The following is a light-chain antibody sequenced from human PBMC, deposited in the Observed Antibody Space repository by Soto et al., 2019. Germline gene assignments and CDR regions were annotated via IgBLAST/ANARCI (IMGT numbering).Light chain of an antibody. V-gene: IGLV1-47*01. CDR1: SSNIGSNY. CDR3: AAWDDSLSGVV. J-gene: IGLJ2*01. Sequence: QLVLTQPPSASGTPGQRVTISCSGSSSNIGSNYVYWYQQLPGTAPKLLIYRNNQRPSGVPDRFSGSKSGTSASLAISGLRSEEEDDYYCAAWDDSLSGVVFGGGTKLTVL. CDR2: RNN.